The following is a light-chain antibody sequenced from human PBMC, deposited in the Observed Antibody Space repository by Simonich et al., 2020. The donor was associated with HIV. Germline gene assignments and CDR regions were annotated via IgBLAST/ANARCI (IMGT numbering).Light chain of an antibody. Sequence: DIVMTQSPDSLAVSLGERATINCKSSQSVLHSSNNKKSLAWYQQKPGQPPKLLIYWASTRESGVPDRFSGSGSGTDFTLTISSLQAEDVAVYYCQQYYDTPYTFGQGTKLEIK. CDR3: QQYYDTPYT. J-gene: IGKJ2*01. V-gene: IGKV4-1*01. CDR2: WAS. CDR1: QSVLHSSNNKKS.